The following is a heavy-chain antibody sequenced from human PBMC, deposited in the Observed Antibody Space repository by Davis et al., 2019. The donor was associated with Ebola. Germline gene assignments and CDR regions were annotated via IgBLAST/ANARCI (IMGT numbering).Heavy chain of an antibody. CDR1: GFSFSSYG. CDR3: ARDYNYSFDY. J-gene: IGHJ4*02. CDR2: ISGSGVGT. D-gene: IGHD5-24*01. Sequence: PGGSLRLSCAASGFSFSSYGMNWVRQAPGKGLEWVSAISGSGVGTYYADSVKGRFTISRDNSKNTLYLQMNNLRDEDTAVYYCARDYNYSFDYWGQGALVTVSS. V-gene: IGHV3-23*01.